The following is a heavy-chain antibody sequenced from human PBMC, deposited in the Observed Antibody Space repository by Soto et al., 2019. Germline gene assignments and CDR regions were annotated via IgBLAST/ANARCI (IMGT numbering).Heavy chain of an antibody. CDR2: IIPIFGTA. CDR1: GGTFSSYA. D-gene: IGHD2-8*01. Sequence: RASVKVSCKASGGTFSSYAISWVRQAPGQGLEWMGGIIPIFGTANYAQKFQGRVTITADESTSTAYMELSSLRSEDTAVYYCARAKGVVDWFDPWGQGXLVTVYS. V-gene: IGHV1-69*13. J-gene: IGHJ5*02. CDR3: ARAKGVVDWFDP.